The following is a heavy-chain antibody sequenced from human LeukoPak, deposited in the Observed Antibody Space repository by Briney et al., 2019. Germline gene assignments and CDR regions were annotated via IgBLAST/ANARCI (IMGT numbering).Heavy chain of an antibody. CDR3: ARHNYYDIPPYYYYYMDV. Sequence: ASVKVSCKASGYTFTSYDINWVRQATGQGLEWMGWMNPNSGNTGYAQKFQGRVTMTRNTSISTAHMELSSLRSEDTAVYYCARHNYYDIPPYYYYYMDVWGKGTTVTVSS. CDR2: MNPNSGNT. J-gene: IGHJ6*03. CDR1: GYTFTSYD. V-gene: IGHV1-8*01. D-gene: IGHD3-22*01.